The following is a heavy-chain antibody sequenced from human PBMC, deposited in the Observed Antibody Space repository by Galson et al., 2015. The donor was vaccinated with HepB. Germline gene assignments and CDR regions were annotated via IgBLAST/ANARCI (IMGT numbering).Heavy chain of an antibody. CDR3: AKAPNHDFWSGHQNNWFDP. J-gene: IGHJ5*02. Sequence: SLRLSCAASGFTFTSYVMNWVRQAPGKGLEWVSGITGRGDRTFYADSVKGRFTASRDNSKNTLYLQMHSLRVEDTAVYYCAKAPNHDFWSGHQNNWFDPWGQGTLVTVSS. CDR2: ITGRGDRT. CDR1: GFTFTSYV. V-gene: IGHV3-23*01. D-gene: IGHD3-3*01.